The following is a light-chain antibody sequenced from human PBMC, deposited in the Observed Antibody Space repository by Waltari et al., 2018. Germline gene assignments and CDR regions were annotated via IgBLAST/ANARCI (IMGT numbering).Light chain of an antibody. CDR2: GAS. Sequence: EVVMTQSPVILSVSPGERATLSCRASQSVGTNLAWYQQRPGQAPRLIMYGASTRATGIPARFSGSGSGTEFTLTINSLQSEDFGVYYCQQVNNWSTFGQGTKVEIK. CDR3: QQVNNWST. CDR1: QSVGTN. V-gene: IGKV3-15*01. J-gene: IGKJ1*01.